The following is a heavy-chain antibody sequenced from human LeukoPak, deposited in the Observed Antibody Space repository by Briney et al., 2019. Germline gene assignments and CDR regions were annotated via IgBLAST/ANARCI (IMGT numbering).Heavy chain of an antibody. CDR1: GYTFIGYY. Sequence: ASVKVSCKASGYTFIGYYMHWVRQAPGQGLEWMGRINPSTGGTNSAQKFQGRVAMTRDTSISTAYMELSRLTSDDTAIYYCARGQPYGDYNYFDPWGQGTLVTVSS. J-gene: IGHJ5*02. D-gene: IGHD4-17*01. CDR2: INPSTGGT. V-gene: IGHV1-2*06. CDR3: ARGQPYGDYNYFDP.